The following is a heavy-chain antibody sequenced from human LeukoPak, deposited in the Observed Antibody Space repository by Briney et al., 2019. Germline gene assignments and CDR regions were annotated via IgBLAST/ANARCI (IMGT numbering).Heavy chain of an antibody. Sequence: GGSLRLSCAASGFTFSNDWMHWVRQAPGKGPVWVSRINTDGSTTTYADSVKGRFTISRDNAKNTLYLQMNSLRVEDTAVYYCARGRGGSYHYWGQGTLVTVSS. V-gene: IGHV3-74*01. CDR2: INTDGSTT. CDR1: GFTFSNDW. CDR3: ARGRGGSYHY. D-gene: IGHD1-26*01. J-gene: IGHJ4*02.